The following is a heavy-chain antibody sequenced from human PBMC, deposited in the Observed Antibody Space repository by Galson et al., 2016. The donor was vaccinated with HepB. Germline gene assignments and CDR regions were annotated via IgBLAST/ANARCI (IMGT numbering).Heavy chain of an antibody. J-gene: IGHJ3*02. CDR1: GYTVTTYA. D-gene: IGHD2-2*01. Sequence: SGYTVTTYAMNWVRQAPGQGLEWMGWINTNTGKSTYAQGFTGRFVFSLDTSVTTTYLQISGLKAEDTAVYYCARDMGYCSSTSCYVTAFDMWGQGTMITVSA. CDR2: INTNTGKS. V-gene: IGHV7-4-1*02. CDR3: ARDMGYCSSTSCYVTAFDM.